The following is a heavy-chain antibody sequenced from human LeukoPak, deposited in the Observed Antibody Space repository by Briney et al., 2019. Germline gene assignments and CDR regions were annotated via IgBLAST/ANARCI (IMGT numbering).Heavy chain of an antibody. Sequence: PGRSLRLSCAASGFTFSSYGMHWVGQAPGKGLEWVAVISYDGSNKYYADSVKGRFTISRDNSKNTLYLQMNSLRAEDTAVYYCAKSGDSVTTIIYWGQGTLVTVSS. CDR2: ISYDGSNK. V-gene: IGHV3-30*18. J-gene: IGHJ4*02. CDR3: AKSGDSVTTIIY. CDR1: GFTFSSYG. D-gene: IGHD4-17*01.